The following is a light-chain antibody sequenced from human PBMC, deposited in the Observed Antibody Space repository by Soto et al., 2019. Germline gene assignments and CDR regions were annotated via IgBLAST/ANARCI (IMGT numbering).Light chain of an antibody. CDR1: QSVSSY. CDR3: PQRSNWPVT. V-gene: IGKV3-11*01. CDR2: DAS. Sequence: EIVLTQSPATLSLSPGERATLSCRASQSVSSYLAWYQQKPGQAPRLLIYDASNRATGIPARFSGSGSGTDFTPTISSLEPEDFAVYYCPQRSNWPVTFGQGTRVEIK. J-gene: IGKJ1*01.